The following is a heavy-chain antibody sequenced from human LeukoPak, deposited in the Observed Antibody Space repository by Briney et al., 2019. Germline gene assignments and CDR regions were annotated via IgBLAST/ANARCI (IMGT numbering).Heavy chain of an antibody. CDR1: GFTFSSYA. V-gene: IGHV3-30-3*01. J-gene: IGHJ6*03. CDR2: ISYDGSNK. CDR3: AGDYYGAYSGHASSDYYFFMDV. Sequence: GRSLRLSCAASGFTFSSYAMHWVRQAPGKGLEWVAVISYDGSNKYYADSVKGRFTISRDNSKDTLNLQMNSLRAEDTAVYYCAGDYYGAYSGHASSDYYFFMDVWGKGTTVTVSS. D-gene: IGHD5-12*01.